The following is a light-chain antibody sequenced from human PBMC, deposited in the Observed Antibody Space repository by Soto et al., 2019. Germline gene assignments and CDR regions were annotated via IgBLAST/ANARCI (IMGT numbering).Light chain of an antibody. CDR1: QSINSW. V-gene: IGKV1-5*03. Sequence: DIQMTQSPSTLSASVGDRVTITCRASQSINSWLAWYQQKPGKAPKLLIYKASILESGVPSRFSGSGSGTEFTLTISSLQPDDFATYYCQQYNNYPYTFGQGTKLEIK. CDR2: KAS. CDR3: QQYNNYPYT. J-gene: IGKJ2*01.